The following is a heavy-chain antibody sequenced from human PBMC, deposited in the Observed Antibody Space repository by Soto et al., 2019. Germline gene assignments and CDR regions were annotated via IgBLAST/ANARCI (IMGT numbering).Heavy chain of an antibody. CDR3: ARQWNYYDSSGYYH. Sequence: SETLSLTCTVSGGSISSSSYYWGWIRQPPGKGLEWIGYISYSGSTKYNTSLKSRVNISVDTSKNQFSLKLSSVTAADTVVYYCARQWNYYDSSGYYHWGQGTLVTVSS. D-gene: IGHD3-22*01. V-gene: IGHV4-39*01. CDR2: ISYSGST. CDR1: GGSISSSSYY. J-gene: IGHJ5*02.